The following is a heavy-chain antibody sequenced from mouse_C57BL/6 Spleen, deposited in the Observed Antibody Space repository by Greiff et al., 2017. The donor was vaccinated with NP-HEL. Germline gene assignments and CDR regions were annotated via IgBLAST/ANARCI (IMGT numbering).Heavy chain of an antibody. CDR1: GYAFSSYW. CDR3: ASEKGFAY. CDR2: IYPGDGDT. Sequence: QVQLQQSGAELVKPGASVKISCKASGYAFSSYWMNWVKQRPGKGLERIGQIYPGDGDTNYNGKFKGKATLTADKSSSTAYMHVSSLTSEGSAVYFCASEKGFAYWGQGTLVTVSA. J-gene: IGHJ3*01. V-gene: IGHV1-80*01.